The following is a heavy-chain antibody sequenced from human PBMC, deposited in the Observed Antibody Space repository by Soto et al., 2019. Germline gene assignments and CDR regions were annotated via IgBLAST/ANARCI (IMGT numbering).Heavy chain of an antibody. J-gene: IGHJ6*02. V-gene: IGHV4-59*08. D-gene: IGHD3-10*01. CDR2: INYSGGT. CDR3: ARQGFGELHGPVDV. Sequence: QVQLQESGPRLVKPSETLSLTCTVSGGSLRSYYCSWFRQPPGKGLEWVGYINYSGGTFYNPSLKXXVXWSVDTSNNQHSLMVNSVTATDTAVYYCARQGFGELHGPVDVWGQGTTVTVSS. CDR1: GGSLRSYY.